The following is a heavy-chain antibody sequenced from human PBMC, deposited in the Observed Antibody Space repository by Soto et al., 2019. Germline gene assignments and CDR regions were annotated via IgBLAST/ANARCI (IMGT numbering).Heavy chain of an antibody. CDR3: AKRGAGHYFDY. J-gene: IGHJ4*02. D-gene: IGHD6-19*01. Sequence: EVQLLESGGGLVQPGGSLRLPCAASGFTFSSYAMSWARQAPGKGLGWFSVISGSGDSTYYADSVKGRLTISRDNSKNTLYLQMNSLRAEDTAVYNCAKRGAGHYFDYWGQGTLVTVSS. CDR2: ISGSGDST. CDR1: GFTFSSYA. V-gene: IGHV3-23*01.